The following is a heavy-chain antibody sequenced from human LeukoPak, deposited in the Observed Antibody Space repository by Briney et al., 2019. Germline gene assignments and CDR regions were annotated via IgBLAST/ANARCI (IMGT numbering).Heavy chain of an antibody. Sequence: ASVKVSCKASGYTFTGYYMHWVRQAPGQGLEWMGWINPNSGGTNYAQKFQGRVTMTRDTSISTAYMELSRLRSDDTAVYYCARVLVTMVRGVIGPLSYWGQGTLVTVSS. J-gene: IGHJ4*02. CDR1: GYTFTGYY. D-gene: IGHD3-10*01. V-gene: IGHV1-2*02. CDR2: INPNSGGT. CDR3: ARVLVTMVRGVIGPLSY.